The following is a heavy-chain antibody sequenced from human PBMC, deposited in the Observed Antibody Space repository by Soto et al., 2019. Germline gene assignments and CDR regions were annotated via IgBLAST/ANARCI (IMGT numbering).Heavy chain of an antibody. CDR3: AKPSSLRVPAAMYFDY. CDR2: ISGSGGST. J-gene: IGHJ4*02. CDR1: GFTFSSYA. Sequence: GGSLRLSCAASGFTFSSYAMSWVRQAPGKGLEWVSAISGSGGSTYYADSVKGRFTISRDNSKNTLYLQMNSLRAEDTAVYYCAKPSSLRVPAAMYFDYWGQGTLVTVSS. V-gene: IGHV3-23*01. D-gene: IGHD2-2*01.